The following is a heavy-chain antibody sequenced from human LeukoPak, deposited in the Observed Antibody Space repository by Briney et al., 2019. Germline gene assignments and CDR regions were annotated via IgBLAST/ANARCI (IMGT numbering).Heavy chain of an antibody. J-gene: IGHJ4*02. D-gene: IGHD3-10*01. Sequence: GGSLRLSCAASGFTFSRYWMHWVRQAPGKGLVWVSRINSDGSSTSYADSVKGRFTISRDNAKNTVYLQMNSLRAENTAVYYCARTGSGSYYNVPDYWGQGTLVTVSS. V-gene: IGHV3-74*01. CDR1: GFTFSRYW. CDR3: ARTGSGSYYNVPDY. CDR2: INSDGSST.